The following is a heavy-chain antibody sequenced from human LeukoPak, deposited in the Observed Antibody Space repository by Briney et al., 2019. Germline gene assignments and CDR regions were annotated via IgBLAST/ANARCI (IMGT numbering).Heavy chain of an antibody. CDR1: GGSVSSGSYY. V-gene: IGHV4-61*01. CDR3: ARDDSSGSGIDY. CDR2: IYYSGST. J-gene: IGHJ4*02. Sequence: KPSETLSLTCTVSGGSVSSGSYYWSWIRQPPGKGLEWIGYIYYSGSTNYNPSLKSRVTISVDTSKNQFSLKLSSVTAADTAVYYCARDDSSGSGIDYWGQGTLVTVSS. D-gene: IGHD3-22*01.